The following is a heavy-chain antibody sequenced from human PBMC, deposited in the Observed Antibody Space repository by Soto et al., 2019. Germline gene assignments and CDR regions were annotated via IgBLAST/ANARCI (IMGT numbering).Heavy chain of an antibody. CDR3: AKDQPDHGVWWLGTYYFDY. Sequence: EVQLLESGGGLVQPGGSLRLSCAASGFTFSSYAMSWVRQAPGKGLEWVSAISGSGGSTYYADSVKGRFTISRDNSKNXLXXQMSGLRAEDTAVYYCAKDQPDHGVWWLGTYYFDYWGQGTLVTVSS. V-gene: IGHV3-23*01. CDR1: GFTFSSYA. CDR2: ISGSGGST. J-gene: IGHJ4*02. D-gene: IGHD5-12*01.